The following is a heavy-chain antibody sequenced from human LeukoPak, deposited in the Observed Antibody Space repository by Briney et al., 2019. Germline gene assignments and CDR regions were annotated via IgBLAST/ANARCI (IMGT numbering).Heavy chain of an antibody. D-gene: IGHD3-3*01. CDR3: ARDRYDFWSGYPKSSYYFDY. CDR1: GYTFTSYG. Sequence: ASVKVSCKASGYTFTSYGISWVRQAPGQGLEWMGWTSAYNGNTNYAQKLQGRVTMTTDTSTSTAYMELRSLRSDDTAVYCCARDRYDFWSGYPKSSYYFDYWGQGTLVTVSS. J-gene: IGHJ4*02. CDR2: TSAYNGNT. V-gene: IGHV1-18*01.